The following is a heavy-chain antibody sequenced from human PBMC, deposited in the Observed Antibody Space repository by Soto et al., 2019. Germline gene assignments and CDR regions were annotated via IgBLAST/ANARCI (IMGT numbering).Heavy chain of an antibody. V-gene: IGHV1-69*02. Sequence: QVQLVQSGAEVKKPGSSVKVSCKASGGTFSSYTISWVRQAPGQGLEWMGRIIPILGIANYAQKFQGRVTITADKSTSTAYMELSSLRSEDTAVYYCARASCSSTSCYGSGDYGMDVWGQGTTVTVSS. CDR2: IIPILGIA. CDR1: GGTFSSYT. J-gene: IGHJ6*02. CDR3: ARASCSSTSCYGSGDYGMDV. D-gene: IGHD2-2*01.